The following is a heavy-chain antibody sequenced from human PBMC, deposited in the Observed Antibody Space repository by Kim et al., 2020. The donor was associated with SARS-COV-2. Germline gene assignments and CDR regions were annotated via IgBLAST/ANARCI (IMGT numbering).Heavy chain of an antibody. Sequence: PSLKSRVTISVATSKNQFSLKLSSVTAADTAVYYCARVGGNLPIFGVVICWGQGTLVTVSS. D-gene: IGHD3-3*01. CDR3: ARVGGNLPIFGVVIC. V-gene: IGHV4-39*01. J-gene: IGHJ4*02.